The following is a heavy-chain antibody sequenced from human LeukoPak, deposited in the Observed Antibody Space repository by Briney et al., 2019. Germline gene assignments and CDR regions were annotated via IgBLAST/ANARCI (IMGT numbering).Heavy chain of an antibody. Sequence: PGGSLRLSCAASGFTFSSYSMNWVRQAPGKGLEWVSHITASGTAMFYADSMKGRFTISRDNAKNSLFLQMNSLRAEDTPIYYCTTDTWYSAGHWGQGTLVTVSS. D-gene: IGHD2-15*01. CDR2: ITASGTAM. CDR3: TTDTWYSAGH. V-gene: IGHV3-48*04. J-gene: IGHJ4*02. CDR1: GFTFSSYS.